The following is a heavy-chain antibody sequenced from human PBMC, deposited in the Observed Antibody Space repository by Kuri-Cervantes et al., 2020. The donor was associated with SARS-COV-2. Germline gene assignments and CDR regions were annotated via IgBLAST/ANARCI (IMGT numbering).Heavy chain of an antibody. CDR2: INHSGST. D-gene: IGHD3-16*01. J-gene: IGHJ3*02. Sequence: SQTLSLTCAVYGGSFSGYYWSWIRQPPGRGLEWIGEINHSGSTNYNPSLKSRVTISVDTSKNQFSLKLSSVTAADTAVYYCARDGGVWATRGMGAFDIWGQGTMVTVSS. V-gene: IGHV4-34*01. CDR3: ARDGGVWATRGMGAFDI. CDR1: GGSFSGYY.